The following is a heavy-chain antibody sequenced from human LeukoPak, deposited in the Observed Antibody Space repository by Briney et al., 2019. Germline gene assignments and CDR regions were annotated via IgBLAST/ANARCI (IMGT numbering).Heavy chain of an antibody. V-gene: IGHV3-9*01. CDR1: GFTFDDND. Sequence: GGSLRLSCAASGFTFDDNDMHWVRQAPGKGLEWVSGISWNSGSIGYADSVKGRFTISRDNAKNSLYLQMSRLRAEDTAFYYCAKGMLSGYDLYAFDIWGQGTMVTVSS. CDR2: ISWNSGSI. D-gene: IGHD5-12*01. J-gene: IGHJ3*02. CDR3: AKGMLSGYDLYAFDI.